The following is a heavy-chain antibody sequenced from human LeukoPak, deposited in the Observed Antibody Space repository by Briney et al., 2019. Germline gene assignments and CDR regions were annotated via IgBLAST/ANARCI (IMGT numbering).Heavy chain of an antibody. J-gene: IGHJ4*02. CDR1: GGSISSPTYY. V-gene: IGHV4-39*01. CDR2: IYYSGST. D-gene: IGHD3-22*01. Sequence: SSETLSLTCTVSGGSISSPTYYWGWIRQPPGKGLEWIGSIYYSGSTYYNPSLKSRVTISVDTSKNQFSLKLSSVTAADTAVYYCASIYYDSSGFTFDYWGQGTLVTVPS. CDR3: ASIYYDSSGFTFDY.